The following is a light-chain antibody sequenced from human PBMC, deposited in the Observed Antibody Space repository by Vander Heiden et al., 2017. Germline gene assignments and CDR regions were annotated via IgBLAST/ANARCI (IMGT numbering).Light chain of an antibody. CDR2: NTN. CDR1: SGSVSTTYY. V-gene: IGLV8-61*01. Sequence: QTVVTQEPSFSVSPGGTVTLTCGLSSGSVSTTYYPSWYQQTPGQTPRTLISNTNTRSSGVPDRFSGSILGNKAALTITGAQADDESDYYCALYMGSGIWVFGGGTKL. CDR3: ALYMGSGIWV. J-gene: IGLJ3*02.